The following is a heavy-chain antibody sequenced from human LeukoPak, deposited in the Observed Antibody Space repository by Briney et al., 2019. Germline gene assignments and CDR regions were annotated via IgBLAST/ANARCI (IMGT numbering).Heavy chain of an antibody. V-gene: IGHV3-30*18. Sequence: GGSLRLSCAASGFTFSSYGMHWVRQAPGKGLEWVAVISYDGSNKYYADSVKGRFTISRDNSKNTLYLQMNSLRAEDTAVYYCAKVATYYYDSSGYYFDYWGQGTLVTVSS. CDR1: GFTFSSYG. CDR2: ISYDGSNK. CDR3: AKVATYYYDSSGYYFDY. J-gene: IGHJ4*02. D-gene: IGHD3-22*01.